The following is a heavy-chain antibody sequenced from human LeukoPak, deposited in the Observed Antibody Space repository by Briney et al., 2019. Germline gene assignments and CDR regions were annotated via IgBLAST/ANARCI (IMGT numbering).Heavy chain of an antibody. CDR2: IYYSGST. V-gene: IGHV4-59*12. J-gene: IGHJ4*02. CDR3: ARDSEAPGFWWDS. D-gene: IGHD2-15*01. Sequence: SETLSLTCTVSGGSISSYYWSWIRQPPGKGLEWIGYIYYSGSTNYNPSLKSRVTISVDTSTNQFSLRLNSVTAADTAVYYCARDSEAPGFWWDSWGQGTLVTVSS. CDR1: GGSISSYY.